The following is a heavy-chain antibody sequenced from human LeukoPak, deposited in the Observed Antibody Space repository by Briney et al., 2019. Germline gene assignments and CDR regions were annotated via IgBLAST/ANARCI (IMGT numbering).Heavy chain of an antibody. CDR2: IQHDGSDE. Sequence: GGSLRLSCAASGFTFSSYGMHWVRQAPGKGLEWVSFIQHDGSDEYYADSVKGRFTISRDNSKNTLYLQMNSLRAEDTAVYYCANAVAGTYPFDYWGQGTLVTVSS. J-gene: IGHJ4*02. V-gene: IGHV3-30*02. D-gene: IGHD6-19*01. CDR1: GFTFSSYG. CDR3: ANAVAGTYPFDY.